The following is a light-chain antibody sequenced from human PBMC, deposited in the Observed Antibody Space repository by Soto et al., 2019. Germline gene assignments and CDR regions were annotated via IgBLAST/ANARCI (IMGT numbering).Light chain of an antibody. CDR2: WAS. Sequence: DIVMTQSPDSLAVSLGERATINCKSSQSVFYSSNNKNYLAWYQQKPGQPPKLLICWASNREAGVPDRFSGCGSGTDFTPTSSRLQAEAVAVSYCQQYDSTPLTFGGGTPVEIK. CDR1: QSVFYSSNNKNY. J-gene: IGKJ4*01. CDR3: QQYDSTPLT. V-gene: IGKV4-1*01.